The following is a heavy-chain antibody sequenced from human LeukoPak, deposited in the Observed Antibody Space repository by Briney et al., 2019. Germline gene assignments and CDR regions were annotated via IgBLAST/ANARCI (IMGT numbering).Heavy chain of an antibody. D-gene: IGHD6-13*01. CDR2: ISYDGSNK. Sequence: GGSLRLSCAASGFTFSSYGMHWVRQAPGKGLEWVAVISYDGSNKYYADSVEGRFTISRDNSKNTLYLQMNSLRAEDTAVYYCAKDIAAAGQWGQGTLVTVSS. V-gene: IGHV3-30*18. CDR3: AKDIAAAGQ. CDR1: GFTFSSYG. J-gene: IGHJ4*02.